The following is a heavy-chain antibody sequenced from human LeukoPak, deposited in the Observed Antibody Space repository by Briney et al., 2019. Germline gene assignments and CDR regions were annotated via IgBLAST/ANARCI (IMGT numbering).Heavy chain of an antibody. CDR3: ARDPVQCSGPRCDY. CDR1: GFIVSTNY. V-gene: IGHV3-66*01. D-gene: IGHD6-19*01. Sequence: QTGGSLRLSCAASGFIVSTNYMSWVRQAPGKGLEWVSVLYSGGTIYYADSVKGRFTISRDNAKNSLYLQMNSLRAEDTAVYYCARDPVQCSGPRCDYWGQGTLVTVSS. J-gene: IGHJ4*02. CDR2: LYSGGTI.